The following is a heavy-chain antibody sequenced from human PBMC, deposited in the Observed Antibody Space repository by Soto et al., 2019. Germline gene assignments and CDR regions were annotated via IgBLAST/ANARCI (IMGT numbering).Heavy chain of an antibody. Sequence: QVQLVQSGAGVKKPGSSVKVSCKTSGVSFNNNGIGWVRQAPGHGLEWMGGVSPPFRTSNYARKFQGRISITADASTGTVNMELSSRTSEDTAQYYCARVLYYGSGSYSPYGMDVWGQGTTVTVSS. CDR1: GVSFNNNG. J-gene: IGHJ6*02. CDR2: VSPPFRTS. V-gene: IGHV1-69*01. CDR3: ARVLYYGSGSYSPYGMDV. D-gene: IGHD3-10*01.